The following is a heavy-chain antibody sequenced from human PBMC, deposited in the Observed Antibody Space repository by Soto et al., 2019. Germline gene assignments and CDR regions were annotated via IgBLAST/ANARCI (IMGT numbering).Heavy chain of an antibody. J-gene: IGHJ5*02. Sequence: ASETLSLTCTVSGGSISSGGYYWSWIRQHPGKGLEWIGYIYYSGSTYYNPSLKSRVTISVDTSKNQFSLKLSSVTAADTAVYYCASSRFGELYNWFDPWGQGTLVTVSS. D-gene: IGHD3-10*01. CDR3: ASSRFGELYNWFDP. CDR1: GGSISSGGYY. V-gene: IGHV4-31*03. CDR2: IYYSGST.